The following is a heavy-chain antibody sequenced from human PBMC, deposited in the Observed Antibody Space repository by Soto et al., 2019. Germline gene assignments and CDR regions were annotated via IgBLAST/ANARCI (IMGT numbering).Heavy chain of an antibody. V-gene: IGHV3-30*18. CDR2: ISYDGTNK. J-gene: IGHJ6*02. D-gene: IGHD4-17*01. CDR3: AKDLQSYGDYDYYCYGMDV. Sequence: QVQLVDSGGGEVQPGRSLTISCAASGFTFSTYGMHWVRQTPGKGLEWVAVISYDGTNKFYSDSVKGRFTISRDNFKYTLTLQMNSLRADDTAVYSCAKDLQSYGDYDYYCYGMDVWGLGTRVTVSS. CDR1: GFTFSTYG.